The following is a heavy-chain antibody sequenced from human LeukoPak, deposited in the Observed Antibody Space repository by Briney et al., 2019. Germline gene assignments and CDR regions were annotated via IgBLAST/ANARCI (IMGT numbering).Heavy chain of an antibody. CDR3: ARGRSTGYRYYFEY. J-gene: IGHJ4*02. V-gene: IGHV1-8*03. CDR2: MNPNSGST. D-gene: IGHD5-12*01. CDR1: GYTFTSYD. Sequence: ASVKVSCKASGYTFTSYDINWVRQATGQGLEWMGWMNPNSGSTGYAQKFQGRVTITRNTSISTAYMELSGLRSDDTAVYYCARGRSTGYRYYFEYWGQGTLVTVSS.